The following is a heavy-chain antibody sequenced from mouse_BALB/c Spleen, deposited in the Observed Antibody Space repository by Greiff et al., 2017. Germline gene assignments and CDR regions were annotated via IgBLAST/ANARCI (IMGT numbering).Heavy chain of an antibody. J-gene: IGHJ2*01. CDR1: GYTFTDYA. V-gene: IGHV1S137*01. CDR3: ARRYGSYFDY. CDR2: ISTYYGNT. D-gene: IGHD2-2*01. Sequence: VQLQQSGPELVRPGVSVKISCKGSGYTFTDYAMHWVKQSHAKSLEWIGVISTYYGNTNYNQKFKGKATMTVDKSSSTSYMELARLTSEDSAIFYCARRYGSYFDYWGKGTTLTVSS.